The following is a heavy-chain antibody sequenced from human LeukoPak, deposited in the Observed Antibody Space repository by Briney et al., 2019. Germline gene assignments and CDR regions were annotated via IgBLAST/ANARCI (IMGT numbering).Heavy chain of an antibody. Sequence: ERSHSPVCAAAALSFGSDPMKWVRQAPGKGPVWVSSIIHCCSYFELAVSGKRRFTIARYNPKNSLYLKMNSLRAADTAVYYCARGDYGDDHALDIWGRGTMVAVAS. CDR3: ARGDYGDDHALDI. CDR1: ALSFGSDP. V-gene: IGHV3-21*01. J-gene: IGHJ3*02. CDR2: IIHCCSYF. D-gene: IGHD4-17*01.